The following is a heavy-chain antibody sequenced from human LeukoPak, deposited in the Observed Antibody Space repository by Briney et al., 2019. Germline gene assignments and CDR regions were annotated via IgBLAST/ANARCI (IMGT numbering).Heavy chain of an antibody. CDR2: IFNSGST. J-gene: IGHJ4*02. V-gene: IGHV4-39*07. Sequence: SETLSLTCTVSGGSISSSNYYWGWIRQPPGKGLEWIGYIFNSGSTYYNPSLKSRVTILVDTSKNQFSLKLSSVTAADTAVYYCACGGSRKHYFDYWGQGTLVTVSS. CDR3: ACGGSRKHYFDY. D-gene: IGHD2-15*01. CDR1: GGSISSSNYY.